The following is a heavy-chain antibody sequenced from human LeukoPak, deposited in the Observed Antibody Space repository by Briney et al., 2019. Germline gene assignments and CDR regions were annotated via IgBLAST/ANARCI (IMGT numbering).Heavy chain of an antibody. CDR3: ARAPLETTPDYYYYYYYMDV. V-gene: IGHV1-46*01. Sequence: ASVKVSCKASGYTFASYYMHWVRQAPGQGLEWMGAINPSGGSTSYAQKFQGRVTMTRDTSISTAYMELSRLRSDDTAVYYCARAPLETTPDYYYYYYYMDVWGKGTTVTVSS. CDR2: INPSGGST. J-gene: IGHJ6*03. CDR1: GYTFASYY. D-gene: IGHD4-17*01.